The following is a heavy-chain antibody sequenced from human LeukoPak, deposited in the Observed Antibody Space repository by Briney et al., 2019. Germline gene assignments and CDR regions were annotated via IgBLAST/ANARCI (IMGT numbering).Heavy chain of an antibody. Sequence: GESLKISCKGSGYSFTSYWIGWVRQMPGKGLEWMGIIYPGDSDTRYSPSLQGQVTISADKSISTAYLLWSSLKASDTAMYYCARHPYYDSSGYYSGFYLYAFDIWGQGTMVTVSS. J-gene: IGHJ3*02. CDR2: IYPGDSDT. V-gene: IGHV5-51*01. D-gene: IGHD3-22*01. CDR1: GYSFTSYW. CDR3: ARHPYYDSSGYYSGFYLYAFDI.